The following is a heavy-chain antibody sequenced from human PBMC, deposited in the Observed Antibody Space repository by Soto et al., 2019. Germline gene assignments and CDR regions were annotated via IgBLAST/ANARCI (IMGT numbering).Heavy chain of an antibody. Sequence: SETLSLTCTVSGGSISTYYWNWIRQSPGKGLEWIGYIYRTGSTHYNPSLNSRVAISLDTSGNKFSLKLNSVTAADTAVYFCARQIGDDPFDIWGQGTMVTVSS. D-gene: IGHD3-3*01. CDR2: IYRTGST. CDR3: ARQIGDDPFDI. CDR1: GGSISTYY. J-gene: IGHJ3*02. V-gene: IGHV4-59*01.